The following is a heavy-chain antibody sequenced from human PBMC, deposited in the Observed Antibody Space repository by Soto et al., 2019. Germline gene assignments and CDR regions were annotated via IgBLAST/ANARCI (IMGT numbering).Heavy chain of an antibody. D-gene: IGHD2-2*01. Sequence: GGSLRLSCAASGFTFSSHARSWVRQAPGKGLEWVSAISGSGGSTYYADSVKGRFTISRDNSKNTLYLQMNSLRAEDTAVYYCAKDLPESYCSSTSCYGPDAFDIWGQGTMVTVSS. CDR3: AKDLPESYCSSTSCYGPDAFDI. CDR1: GFTFSSHA. V-gene: IGHV3-23*01. J-gene: IGHJ3*02. CDR2: ISGSGGST.